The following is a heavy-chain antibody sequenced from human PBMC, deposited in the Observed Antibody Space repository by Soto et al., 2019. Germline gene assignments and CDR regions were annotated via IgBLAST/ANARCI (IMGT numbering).Heavy chain of an antibody. D-gene: IGHD6-13*01. V-gene: IGHV4-4*02. CDR1: GGSIVSSNC. J-gene: IGHJ6*02. CDR3: ARVSLGIAAAGGVKNYYYGMDV. Sequence: KTSETLSLTSAVSGGSIVSSNCWSLFRQPPGKGLEWIGEIYHSGSTNYNPSLKSRVTISVDKSKNQFSLKLSSVTAADTAVYYCARVSLGIAAAGGVKNYYYGMDVWGQGTTVTVS. CDR2: IYHSGST.